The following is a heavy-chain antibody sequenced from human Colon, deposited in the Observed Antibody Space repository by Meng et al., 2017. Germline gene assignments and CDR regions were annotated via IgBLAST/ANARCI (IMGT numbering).Heavy chain of an antibody. CDR2: MNPDSGKT. D-gene: IGHD1-26*01. J-gene: IGHJ4*02. Sequence: QVPLVQSGAEVKKPGASVRVSCETSGYTFSNYEVNWVRQASGHGLEWMGWMNPDSGKTGYAHKFQGRVTLTRDTSTGTAYMELTSLTPDDTAVYYCARGGAPPYYFDYWGQGTLVTVSS. V-gene: IGHV1-8*02. CDR3: ARGGAPPYYFDY. CDR1: GYTFSNYE.